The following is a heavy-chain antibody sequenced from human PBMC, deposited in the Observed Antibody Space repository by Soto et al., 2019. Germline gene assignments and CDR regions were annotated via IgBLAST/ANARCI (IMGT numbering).Heavy chain of an antibody. J-gene: IGHJ6*02. Sequence: QVQLEQSGAEVKKPGSSVKVSCKASGGTFRNSAISWVRQAPGQGLEWMGGIMPIFRTPDYAQKFKGRVTITADESTSTAYMELSGLKSDDTAVYFCARDNDRPQLGGNYYYILDVWGHGTTVTVSS. CDR3: ARDNDRPQLGGNYYYILDV. CDR2: IMPIFRTP. V-gene: IGHV1-69*12. CDR1: GGTFRNSA. D-gene: IGHD1-1*01.